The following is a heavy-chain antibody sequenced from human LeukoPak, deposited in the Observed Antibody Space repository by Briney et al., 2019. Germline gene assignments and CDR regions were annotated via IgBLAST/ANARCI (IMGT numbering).Heavy chain of an antibody. CDR1: GFTFSSYE. J-gene: IGHJ4*02. V-gene: IGHV3-48*03. Sequence: PGGSLRFSCAASGFTFSSYEMNWVRQAPGKGLEWVSYISSSGSTIYYADSVKGRFTISRDNAKNSLYLQMNSLRAEDTAVYYCARERYDILTGYSASFDYWGQGTLVTVSS. CDR2: ISSSGSTI. D-gene: IGHD3-9*01. CDR3: ARERYDILTGYSASFDY.